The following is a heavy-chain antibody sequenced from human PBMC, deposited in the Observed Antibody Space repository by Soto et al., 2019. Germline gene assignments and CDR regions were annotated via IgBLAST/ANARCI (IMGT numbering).Heavy chain of an antibody. CDR1: VGSISSGGYD. Sequence: PSDTLSLTCTVSVGSISSGGYDWSWIRQHPGKGLEWIGYIYYSGSTYYNPSLKSRVTISVDTSKNQFSLKLSSVTAADTAVYYCARISGPVDYWGHGTPVTVSS. CDR3: ARISGPVDY. CDR2: IYYSGST. J-gene: IGHJ4*01. D-gene: IGHD1-26*01. V-gene: IGHV4-31*03.